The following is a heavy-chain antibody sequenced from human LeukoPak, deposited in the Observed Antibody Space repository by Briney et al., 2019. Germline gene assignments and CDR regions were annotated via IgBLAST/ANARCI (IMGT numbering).Heavy chain of an antibody. J-gene: IGHJ5*02. CDR2: IYTSGST. D-gene: IGHD6-13*01. V-gene: IGHV4-61*02. CDR1: GGSISSGSYY. CDR3: ARENFRAAAEDLSIIRLNWFGP. Sequence: SETLSLTCTVSGGSISSGSYYWSWIRQPAGKGLEWIGRIYTSGSTNYNPSLKSRVTISVDTSKNQFSLKLSSVTAADTAVYYCARENFRAAAEDLSIIRLNWFGPWGQGTLVTVSS.